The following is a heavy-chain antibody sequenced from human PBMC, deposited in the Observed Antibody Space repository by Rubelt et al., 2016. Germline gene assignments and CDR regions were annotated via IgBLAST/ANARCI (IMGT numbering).Heavy chain of an antibody. Sequence: GGSLRLSCSASGFTFIDPFMSWVRQAPGKGLEWVAHITQDGREKKYFDSVKGRFPISRDNAKNSLFLQMSSLRAEDTAVYYCARAPQVYCSYGLEVWGQGTTVTVSS. J-gene: IGHJ6*02. CDR1: GFTFIDPF. CDR3: ARAPQVYCSYGLEV. D-gene: IGHD5/OR15-5a*01. CDR2: ITQDGREK. V-gene: IGHV3-7*03.